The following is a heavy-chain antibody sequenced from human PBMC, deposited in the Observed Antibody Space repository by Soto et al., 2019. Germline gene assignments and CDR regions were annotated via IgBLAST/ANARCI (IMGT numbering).Heavy chain of an antibody. CDR3: ARDPGFRSDY. CDR2: ISAYNGNT. V-gene: IGHV1-18*01. D-gene: IGHD7-27*01. CDR1: GYTFTSYG. Sequence: QVQLVQSGAEVKKPGASVKVSCKASGYTFTSYGISWVRQAPGQGLEWMGWISAYNGNTNYAQKLQGKGTMTNNTSTGTTYMGLRSLKSDGTAVEYLARDPGFRSDYWGQGTLVTLPS. J-gene: IGHJ4*02.